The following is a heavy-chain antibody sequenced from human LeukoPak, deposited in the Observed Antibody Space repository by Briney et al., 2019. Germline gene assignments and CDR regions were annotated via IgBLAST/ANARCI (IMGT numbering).Heavy chain of an antibody. Sequence: GGSLRLSCAASGFTFSSYGMHWVRQAPGKGLEWVAFIRYDGSNKYYADSVKGRFTISRDNAKNSLYLQMNSLRAEDTAVYYCARSLYGSGSYYINYYYYYYMDVWGKGTTVTISS. CDR1: GFTFSSYG. J-gene: IGHJ6*03. V-gene: IGHV3-30*02. CDR3: ARSLYGSGSYYINYYYYYYMDV. CDR2: IRYDGSNK. D-gene: IGHD3-10*01.